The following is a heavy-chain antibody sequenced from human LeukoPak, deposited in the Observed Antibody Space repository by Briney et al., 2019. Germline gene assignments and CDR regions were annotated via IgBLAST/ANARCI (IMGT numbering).Heavy chain of an antibody. D-gene: IGHD3-3*01. CDR2: TYYRSKWYN. Sequence: SQTLSLTCAISGDSVSSNSAAWNWLRQSLSRGLEWLGRTYYRSKWYNDYAVTVKSRITINPDTSKNQFSLQLNSVTPEDTAVYYCARDLVGYDFWSGYLYPNYFDYWGQGTLVTVSS. CDR1: GDSVSSNSAA. CDR3: ARDLVGYDFWSGYLYPNYFDY. J-gene: IGHJ4*02. V-gene: IGHV6-1*01.